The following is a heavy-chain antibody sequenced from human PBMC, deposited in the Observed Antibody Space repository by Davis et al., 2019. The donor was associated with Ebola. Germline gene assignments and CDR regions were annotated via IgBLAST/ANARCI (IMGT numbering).Heavy chain of an antibody. CDR2: VTPFFGTA. Sequence: AASVKVSCKASGGTFNSFGFSWVRQAPGQGLEWMGGVTPFFGTANYAQKFQGRVTITANKSTSTVYMELTSLRSEDTAVYYCARSRWNDWYFDLWGRGTLVSVSS. J-gene: IGHJ2*01. V-gene: IGHV1-69*06. D-gene: IGHD1-1*01. CDR3: ARSRWNDWYFDL. CDR1: GGTFNSFG.